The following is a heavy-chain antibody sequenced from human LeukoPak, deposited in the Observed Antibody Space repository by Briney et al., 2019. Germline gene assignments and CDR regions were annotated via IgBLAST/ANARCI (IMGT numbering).Heavy chain of an antibody. J-gene: IGHJ6*02. Sequence: ASLKVSCKASGCTFSSYAISWVRQAPGQELEWMGGIIPIFGTANYAQKFQGRVTITADESTSTAYMELSSLRSEDTAVYYCARDSGVALVYYYGMDVWGQGTPVTVSS. CDR2: IIPIFGTA. V-gene: IGHV1-69*13. CDR3: ARDSGVALVYYYGMDV. CDR1: GCTFSSYA. D-gene: IGHD3-3*01.